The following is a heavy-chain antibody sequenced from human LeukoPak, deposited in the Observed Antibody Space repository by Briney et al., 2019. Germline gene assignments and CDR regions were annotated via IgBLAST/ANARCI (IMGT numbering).Heavy chain of an antibody. CDR3: ARDHLVVPGGYEDHYYGMDV. V-gene: IGHV1-2*02. Sequence: ASVKVSCKASGYTFTAYYMHWARQAPGQGLEWMGWINPNSGGTNYAQKFQGRVTMTRDTSISTANMELSRLRSDDTAVYYCARDHLVVPGGYEDHYYGMDVWGQGTTVTVSS. D-gene: IGHD2-2*01. J-gene: IGHJ6*02. CDR1: GYTFTAYY. CDR2: INPNSGGT.